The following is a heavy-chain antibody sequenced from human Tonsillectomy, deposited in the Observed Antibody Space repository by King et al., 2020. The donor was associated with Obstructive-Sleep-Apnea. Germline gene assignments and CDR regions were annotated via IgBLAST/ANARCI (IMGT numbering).Heavy chain of an antibody. CDR3: AKAGSSSWYYFDY. V-gene: IGHV3-23*04. D-gene: IGHD6-13*01. CDR2: ISGSGVST. Sequence: VQLVESGGGLVQPGGSLRLSCATSGFTFSSYAMSWVRQAPGKGLEWVSAISGSGVSTYYADSVKGRFTISRDNSKNTLYLQMNSLRAEDTAVYYCAKAGSSSWYYFDYWGQGTLVTVSS. J-gene: IGHJ4*02. CDR1: GFTFSSYA.